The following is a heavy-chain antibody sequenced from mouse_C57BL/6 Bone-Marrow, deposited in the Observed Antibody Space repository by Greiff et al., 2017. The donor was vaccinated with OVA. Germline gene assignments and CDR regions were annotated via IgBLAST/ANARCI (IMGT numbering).Heavy chain of an antibody. D-gene: IGHD1-1*01. J-gene: IGHJ1*03. Sequence: EVQLQESGGGLVKPGGSLKLSCAASGFTFSSYAMSWVRQTPEKRLEWVATISDGGSFTYYPDNVKGRFTISRDNAKNHLYLQMSHLKSEDTAMYYCARVIYYGSSYPWYFDVWGTGTTVTVSS. CDR3: ARVIYYGSSYPWYFDV. V-gene: IGHV5-4*01. CDR2: ISDGGSFT. CDR1: GFTFSSYA.